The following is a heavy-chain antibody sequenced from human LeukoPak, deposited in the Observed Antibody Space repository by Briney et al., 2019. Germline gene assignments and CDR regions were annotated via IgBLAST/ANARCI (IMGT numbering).Heavy chain of an antibody. Sequence: ASVKVSCTASGYTFTSNYMHWVRQAPGQGLEWMGVIAPSSGTTSYAQKFQGRVTMTRDTSISTAYMELSRLRSDDTAVYYCARGSNPNTYFDYWGQGTLVTVSS. J-gene: IGHJ4*02. CDR3: ARGSNPNTYFDY. D-gene: IGHD4-11*01. CDR2: IAPSSGTT. V-gene: IGHV1-2*02. CDR1: GYTFTSNY.